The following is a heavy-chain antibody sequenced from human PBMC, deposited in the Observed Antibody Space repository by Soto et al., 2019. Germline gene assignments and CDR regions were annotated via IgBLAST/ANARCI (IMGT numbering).Heavy chain of an antibody. CDR2: IYWDDDK. V-gene: IGHV2-5*02. Sequence: QITLKESGPTLVKPTQTLTLTCTFSGFSLSTTGVGVGWIRQPPGKALECLALIYWDDDKRYSPSLTNRLTTTKNTSNNQVVLTMTNMHPVDTGTYFCAYRPSLDWGHFDSWGQGTLVTVSS. CDR3: AYRPSLDWGHFDS. J-gene: IGHJ4*02. CDR1: GFSLSTTGVG. D-gene: IGHD7-27*01.